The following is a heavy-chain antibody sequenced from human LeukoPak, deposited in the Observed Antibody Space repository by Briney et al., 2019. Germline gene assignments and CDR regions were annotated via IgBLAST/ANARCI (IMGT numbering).Heavy chain of an antibody. Sequence: PGGSLRLSCAASGFNFEHFAMHWVRHAPGKGLEWVSGISWNSGSFDYAGSVRGRFTVSRDNAKNSLYLQMNSVRVEDSALYYCAKDPRQYGGNSGRLMYYFDNWGRGTLVTVSS. CDR2: ISWNSGSF. V-gene: IGHV3-9*01. J-gene: IGHJ4*02. D-gene: IGHD4-23*01. CDR1: GFNFEHFA. CDR3: AKDPRQYGGNSGRLMYYFDN.